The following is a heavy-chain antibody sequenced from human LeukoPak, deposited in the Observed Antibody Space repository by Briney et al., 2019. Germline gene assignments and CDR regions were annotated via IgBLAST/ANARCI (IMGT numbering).Heavy chain of an antibody. J-gene: IGHJ6*02. Sequence: GGSVRLSCADSGFTFDDYAMHWVRQPPGKGLEWVSGISWNSGNIGYAGSVKGRFTISRDNAKNSLYLQMNSLRAEDTALYYCAKGPPLRDYGMDVWGQGTTVTVSS. CDR1: GFTFDDYA. CDR3: AKGPPLRDYGMDV. V-gene: IGHV3-9*01. D-gene: IGHD2-21*02. CDR2: ISWNSGNI.